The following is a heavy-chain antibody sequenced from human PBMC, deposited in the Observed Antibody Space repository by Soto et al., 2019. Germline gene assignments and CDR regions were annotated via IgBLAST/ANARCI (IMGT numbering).Heavy chain of an antibody. D-gene: IGHD3-22*01. CDR2: ISGSGGST. CDR1: GFTFSSYA. CDR3: AKELYYYDSSGYYYGRDAFDI. V-gene: IGHV3-23*01. J-gene: IGHJ3*02. Sequence: GGSLRLSCAASGFTFSSYAMTWVRQAPGKGLEWVSAISGSGGSTYYADSLKGRFTISRDNSKNTLYLQMNSLRAEDTAVYYCAKELYYYDSSGYYYGRDAFDIWGQGTMVTVSS.